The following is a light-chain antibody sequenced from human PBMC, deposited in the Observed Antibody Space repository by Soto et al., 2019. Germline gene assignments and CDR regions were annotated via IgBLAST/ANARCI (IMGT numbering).Light chain of an antibody. CDR2: EVS. Sequence: QSALTQPASVSGSPGQSITISCTGTSSDVGGYNYVSWYQQHPGKAPKLMIYEVSNLPSGVSNRFSGSNSGNTASLTISGLQAEDEADYYCISYTSISTLPLVFGGGTKLTVL. J-gene: IGLJ3*02. CDR1: SSDVGGYNY. V-gene: IGLV2-14*01. CDR3: ISYTSISTLPLV.